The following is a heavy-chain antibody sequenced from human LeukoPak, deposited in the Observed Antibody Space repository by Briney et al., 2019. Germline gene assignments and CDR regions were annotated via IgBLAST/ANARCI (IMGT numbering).Heavy chain of an antibody. Sequence: ASVKVSCKASGYTFTGYYMHWVRQAPGQGLEWMGWINPNSGGTNYAQKFQGRVTMTRDTSISTAYMGLGRLRSDDTAVYYCARITGYYDRKEDYWGQGTLVTVSS. D-gene: IGHD3-22*01. CDR2: INPNSGGT. J-gene: IGHJ4*02. CDR3: ARITGYYDRKEDY. CDR1: GYTFTGYY. V-gene: IGHV1-2*02.